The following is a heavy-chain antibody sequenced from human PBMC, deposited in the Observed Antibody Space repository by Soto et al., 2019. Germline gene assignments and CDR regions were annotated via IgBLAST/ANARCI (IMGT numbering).Heavy chain of an antibody. J-gene: IGHJ5*02. CDR1: GFTFSSYA. CDR2: ISGSGGST. Sequence: EVQLLESGGGLVQPGGSLRLSCAASGFTFSSYAMSWVRQAPGKGLEWVSAISGSGGSTYYADSVKGRFTISRDNSKNALYLQRNSLRAEDTAVYYFAKGSHCSSTSCYLSWFDPWGQGTLVTVSS. CDR3: AKGSHCSSTSCYLSWFDP. V-gene: IGHV3-23*01. D-gene: IGHD2-2*01.